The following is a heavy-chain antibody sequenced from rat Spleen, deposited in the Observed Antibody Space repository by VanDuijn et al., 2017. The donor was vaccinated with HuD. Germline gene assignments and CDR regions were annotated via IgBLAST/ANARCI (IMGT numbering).Heavy chain of an antibody. V-gene: IGHV5-7*01. Sequence: EVQLVESGGGLVQPGRSLKLSCAASGFTFSDYNMAWVRQAPKKGLEWVATISYDGSSTYYRDSVKGRFTISRDNAKSTLYLQMDSLRSEDTATYYCARHEVYVMDAWGQGASVTVSS. CDR1: GFTFSDYN. J-gene: IGHJ4*01. CDR3: ARHEVYVMDA. CDR2: ISYDGSST.